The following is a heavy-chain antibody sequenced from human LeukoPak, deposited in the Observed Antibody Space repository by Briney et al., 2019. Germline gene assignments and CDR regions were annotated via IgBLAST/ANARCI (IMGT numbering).Heavy chain of an antibody. J-gene: IGHJ4*02. Sequence: KTSETLSLTCAVYGGSFRGYYWSWIRQPPGEGLEWIGEINHDGSTNYNPSLKSRVTISVDTSKNQFSLNLSSVTAADTAVYYCARGSNSVAYWGQGTLVTVSS. CDR3: ARGSNSVAY. CDR2: INHDGST. V-gene: IGHV4-34*01. D-gene: IGHD4-23*01. CDR1: GGSFRGYY.